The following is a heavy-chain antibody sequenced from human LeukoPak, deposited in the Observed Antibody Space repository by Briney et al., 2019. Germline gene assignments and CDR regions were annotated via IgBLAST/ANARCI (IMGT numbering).Heavy chain of an antibody. J-gene: IGHJ4*02. CDR1: GFTISSYG. V-gene: IGHV3-30*03. D-gene: IGHD1-1*01. CDR2: TSYDGSNR. Sequence: GGSLRLSCAASGFTISSYGMHWVRQAPGKGLEWVAATSYDGSNRHYADSVKGRFTISRDNSKNTVYLQMNSLRVEDTAIYYCARGQEFDDGVFDSWGQGTLVTVSS. CDR3: ARGQEFDDGVFDS.